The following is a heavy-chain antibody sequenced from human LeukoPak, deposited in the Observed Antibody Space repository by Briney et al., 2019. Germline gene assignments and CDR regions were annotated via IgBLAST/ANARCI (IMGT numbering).Heavy chain of an antibody. J-gene: IGHJ4*02. V-gene: IGHV3-48*04. Sequence: GGSLRLSCAASGFTFSSYSMNWVRQAPGKGLEWVSYISSSSSTIYYADSVKGRFTISRDNAKNSLYLQMNSLRAEDTALYYCASGGLRNPYYYGSGTYFDYWGQGTLVTVSS. CDR2: ISSSSSTI. CDR3: ASGGLRNPYYYGSGTYFDY. D-gene: IGHD3-10*01. CDR1: GFTFSSYS.